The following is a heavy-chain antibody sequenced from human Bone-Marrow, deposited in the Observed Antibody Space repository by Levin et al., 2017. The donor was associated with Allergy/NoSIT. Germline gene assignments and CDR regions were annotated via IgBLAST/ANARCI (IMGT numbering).Heavy chain of an antibody. D-gene: IGHD1-1*01. Sequence: GESLKISCATSGFTFSSYGIIWVRQAPGKGLEWISGITTGGGTSYADSVKGRFTISRDNSKNTLYLQVSSLRAEDTAIYYCAKVGLEGRLGVGVDYWGQGTLVTVSS. CDR1: GFTFSSYG. CDR2: ITTGGGT. CDR3: AKVGLEGRLGVGVDY. J-gene: IGHJ4*02. V-gene: IGHV3-23*01.